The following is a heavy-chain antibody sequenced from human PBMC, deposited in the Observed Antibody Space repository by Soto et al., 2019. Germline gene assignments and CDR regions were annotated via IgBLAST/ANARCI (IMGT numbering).Heavy chain of an antibody. CDR3: AKAIVSSSWQIRGFDY. D-gene: IGHD6-13*01. J-gene: IGHJ4*02. Sequence: EVQLVESGGGLVQPGRSLRLSCAASGFTFDDYAMHWVRQAPGKGLEWVSGISWNSGSIGYADSEKGRFTISRDNAKNSLYLQMNSLRAEDTALYYCAKAIVSSSWQIRGFDYCGQGTLVTVSS. CDR2: ISWNSGSI. CDR1: GFTFDDYA. V-gene: IGHV3-9*01.